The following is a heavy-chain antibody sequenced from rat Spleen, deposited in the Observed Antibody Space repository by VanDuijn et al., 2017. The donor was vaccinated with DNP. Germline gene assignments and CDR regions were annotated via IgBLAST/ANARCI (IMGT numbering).Heavy chain of an antibody. D-gene: IGHD1-1*01. CDR1: GFPFSDYY. CDR2: ISTTGSRT. V-gene: IGHV5-7*01. Sequence: EVQLVESGGGLMQPGKSLKLSCAASGFPFSDYYMAWVRQAPEKGLEWVATISTTGSRTYYPDSVKGRFTISRDNARTTQYLQMDSLRSEDTATYYCVREDYYSGDWYFDFWGPGTMVTVSS. CDR3: VREDYYSGDWYFDF. J-gene: IGHJ1*01.